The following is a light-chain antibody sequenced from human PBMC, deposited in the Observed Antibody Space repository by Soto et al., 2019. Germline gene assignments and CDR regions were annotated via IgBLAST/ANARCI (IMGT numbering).Light chain of an antibody. V-gene: IGKV3-20*01. CDR2: GTS. CDR1: QSVPRSY. Sequence: EIVLTQSPGTLSLSPGERATLSCRASQSVPRSYLAWYQQKPGQAPRLLIYGTSSRATGIPDRFSGSGSGTDFTLTISRLEPEDVAVYYCQQHGTSPYTFGQGTVLEIK. CDR3: QQHGTSPYT. J-gene: IGKJ2*01.